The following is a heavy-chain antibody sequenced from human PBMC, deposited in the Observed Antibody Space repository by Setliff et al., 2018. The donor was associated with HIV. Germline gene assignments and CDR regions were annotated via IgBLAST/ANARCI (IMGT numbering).Heavy chain of an antibody. D-gene: IGHD6-13*01. CDR3: ARQSTVAAAGFDF. Sequence: SETLSLTCSVAGASMTSHYLTWIRQPRGMGLEWIGEINRSGSANYNRSLKSRVTMSVDTSKRQFSLKLDSVTAADTAIYYCARQSTVAAAGFDFWGQGTLVTVSS. CDR2: INRSGSA. CDR1: GASMTSHY. V-gene: IGHV4-34*01. J-gene: IGHJ4*02.